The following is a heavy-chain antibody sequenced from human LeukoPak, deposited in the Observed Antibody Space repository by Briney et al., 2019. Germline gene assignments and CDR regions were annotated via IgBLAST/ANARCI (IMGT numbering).Heavy chain of an antibody. J-gene: IGHJ6*03. CDR1: GGSISSSSYY. CDR2: IYYSGST. Sequence: SETLSLTCTVSGGSISSSSYYWGWIRQPPGKGLEWIGSIYYSGSTYYNPSLKSRVTISVDTSKNQFSLKLSSVTAADTAVYYCAREAPPSVLEWLFSAYYYYYYMDVWGKGTTVTVSS. V-gene: IGHV4-39*02. D-gene: IGHD3-3*01. CDR3: AREAPPSVLEWLFSAYYYYYYMDV.